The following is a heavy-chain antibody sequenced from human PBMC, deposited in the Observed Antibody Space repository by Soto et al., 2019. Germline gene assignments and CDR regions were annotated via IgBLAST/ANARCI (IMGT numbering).Heavy chain of an antibody. D-gene: IGHD5-12*01. V-gene: IGHV3-23*01. CDR1: GFTFSSYA. CDR3: AKNYGGRWRRLGGDAFDI. Sequence: EVQLLESGGGLVQPGGSLRLSCAASGFTFSSYAMSWVRQAPGKGLEWVSAISGSGGSTYYADSVKGRFTIARDNSKNTLYLQMNSLRAEDTAVYYCAKNYGGRWRRLGGDAFDIWGQGTMVTVSS. CDR2: ISGSGGST. J-gene: IGHJ3*02.